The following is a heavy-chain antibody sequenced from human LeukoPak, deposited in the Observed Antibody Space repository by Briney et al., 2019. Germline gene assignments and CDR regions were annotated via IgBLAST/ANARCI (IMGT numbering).Heavy chain of an antibody. CDR2: INPNSGGT. CDR3: ARDGDCSSTSCYYGYYYYYMDV. Sequence: GASVKVSCKASGYTFTGYYMHWVRQAPGQGLEWMGWINPNSGGTNYAQKFQGRVTMTRDTSISTAYMELSRLRSDDTAVYYCARDGDCSSTSCYYGYYYYYMDVWGKGTTVTVSS. CDR1: GYTFTGYY. J-gene: IGHJ6*03. D-gene: IGHD2-2*01. V-gene: IGHV1-2*02.